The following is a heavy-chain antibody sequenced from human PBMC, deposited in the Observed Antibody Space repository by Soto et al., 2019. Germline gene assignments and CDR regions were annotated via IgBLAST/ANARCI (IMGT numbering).Heavy chain of an antibody. V-gene: IGHV4-39*01. CDR1: GGSISSISYY. Sequence: PSETLSLTCTVSGGSISSISYYWGWIRQPPGKGLEWIGSIYYSGSTYYNPSLRSRVTISVDTSKNQFSLKLSSVTAADTAVYYCARLLFERDVDTAMVSWFDPWGQGTLVTVSS. J-gene: IGHJ5*02. CDR2: IYYSGST. D-gene: IGHD5-18*01. CDR3: ARLLFERDVDTAMVSWFDP.